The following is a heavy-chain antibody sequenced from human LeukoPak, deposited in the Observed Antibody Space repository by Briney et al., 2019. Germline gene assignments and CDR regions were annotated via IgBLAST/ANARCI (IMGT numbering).Heavy chain of an antibody. CDR1: GGSISSYY. D-gene: IGHD3-22*01. CDR3: ARTPYYYDSSGYYPPGYYYGMDV. V-gene: IGHV4-59*08. J-gene: IGHJ6*04. CDR2: IYYSGST. Sequence: SETLSLTCTVSGGSISSYYWSWIRQPPGKGLEWIGYIYYSGSTNYNPSLKSRVTISVDTSKNQFSLKLSSVTAADTAVYYCARTPYYYDSSGYYPPGYYYGMDVWGKGTTVTVSS.